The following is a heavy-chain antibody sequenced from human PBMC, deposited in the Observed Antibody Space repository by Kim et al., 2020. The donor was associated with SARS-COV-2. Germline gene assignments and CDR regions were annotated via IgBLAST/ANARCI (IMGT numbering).Heavy chain of an antibody. CDR3: AKRADGTSGRPAMTMDV. V-gene: IGHV3-23*01. J-gene: IGHJ6*02. CDR2: INNGGGT. D-gene: IGHD6-19*01. CDR1: GFTFSNYG. Sequence: GGSLRLSCASSGFTFSNYGMSWVRQAPGKGLEWVSSINNGGGTYYADSVKGRFTISRDNSKSTLYAEMNSLRDDDTAIYFCAKRADGTSGRPAMTMDVWGQGTTVTVSS.